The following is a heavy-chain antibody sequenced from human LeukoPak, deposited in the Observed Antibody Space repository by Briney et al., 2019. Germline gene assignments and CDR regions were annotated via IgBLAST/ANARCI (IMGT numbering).Heavy chain of an antibody. V-gene: IGHV3-23*01. Sequence: AGGSLRLSCAASGFTFSSYAMSWVRQAPGQGLEYVSSISGGATTTYYADSVKGRFTISRDNSKNTLYLQMNSLRAEDTAVYYCAKDIVVVVAAGGYFDYWGQGTLVTVSS. D-gene: IGHD2-15*01. CDR2: ISGGATTT. J-gene: IGHJ4*02. CDR1: GFTFSSYA. CDR3: AKDIVVVVAAGGYFDY.